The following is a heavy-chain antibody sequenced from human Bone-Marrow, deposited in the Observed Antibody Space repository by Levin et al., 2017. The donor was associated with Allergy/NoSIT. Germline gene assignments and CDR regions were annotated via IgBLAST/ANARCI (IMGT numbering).Heavy chain of an antibody. CDR2: ISSSSSYI. CDR3: ARAPYGDYVDWFDP. D-gene: IGHD4-17*01. V-gene: IGHV3-21*01. CDR1: GFTFSSYS. Sequence: GGSLRLSCAASGFTFSSYSMNWVRQAPGKGLEWVSSISSSSSYIYYADSVKGRFTISRDNAKNSLYLQMNSLRAEDTAVYYCARAPYGDYVDWFDPWGQGTLVTVSS. J-gene: IGHJ5*02.